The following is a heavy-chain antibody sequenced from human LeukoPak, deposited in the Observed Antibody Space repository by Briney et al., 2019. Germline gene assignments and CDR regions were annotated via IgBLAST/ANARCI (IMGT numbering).Heavy chain of an antibody. Sequence: GGSLRLSCAASGFTFSSYAMHWVRQAPGKGLEWVAVISYDGSNKYYADSVKGRFTISRDNSKNTLYLQMNSLRAEDTAVYYCARDIDYWGQETLVTVSS. CDR2: ISYDGSNK. J-gene: IGHJ4*02. CDR1: GFTFSSYA. CDR3: ARDIDY. V-gene: IGHV3-30-3*01.